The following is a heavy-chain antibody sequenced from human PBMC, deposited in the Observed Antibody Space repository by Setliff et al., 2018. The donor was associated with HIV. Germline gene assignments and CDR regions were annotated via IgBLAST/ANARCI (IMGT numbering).Heavy chain of an antibody. CDR1: GLTFSRFW. J-gene: IGHJ1*01. V-gene: IGHV3-7*01. CDR2: IKQDGREK. D-gene: IGHD6-13*01. CDR3: ATHSRSWPPSAEYFHH. Sequence: PGESLKISCAASGLTFSRFWMSWVRQAPGKGLEWVANIKQDGREKYYEDSVEGRFSISRDNAKNSLFLQMTSLRAEDTAVYYCATHSRSWPPSAEYFHHWGQGTQVTVS.